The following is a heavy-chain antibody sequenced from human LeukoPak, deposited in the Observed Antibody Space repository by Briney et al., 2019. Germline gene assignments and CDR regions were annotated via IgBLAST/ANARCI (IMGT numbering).Heavy chain of an antibody. CDR1: GFTVSSNY. Sequence: GGSLRLSCAASGFTVSSNYMSWVRQAPGKGLEWVSVIYSGGSTYYADSVKGRFTISRDNFKNTLYLQMNSLRAEDTAVYYCARPLYSNYVYYYYYGMDVWGQGTTVTVSS. J-gene: IGHJ6*02. CDR3: ARPLYSNYVYYYYYGMDV. D-gene: IGHD4-11*01. V-gene: IGHV3-66*04. CDR2: IYSGGST.